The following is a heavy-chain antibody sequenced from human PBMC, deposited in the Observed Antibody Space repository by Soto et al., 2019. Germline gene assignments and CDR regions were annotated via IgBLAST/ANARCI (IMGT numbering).Heavy chain of an antibody. J-gene: IGHJ4*02. D-gene: IGHD4-17*01. Sequence: QVQLQESGPGLVKPSETLSLTCTVSGGSISSYYWSWIRQPPGKGLEWIGYIYYSVSTNYNPSLKSRVTISVDTSKNQFSLKLSSVTAADTAVYYCARGVTTVGYWGQGTLVTVSS. CDR2: IYYSVST. CDR3: ARGVTTVGY. V-gene: IGHV4-59*01. CDR1: GGSISSYY.